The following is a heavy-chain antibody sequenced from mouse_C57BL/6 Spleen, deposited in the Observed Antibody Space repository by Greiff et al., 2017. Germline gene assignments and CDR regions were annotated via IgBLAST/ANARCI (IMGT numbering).Heavy chain of an antibody. CDR3: ARLEWWEYDGSSYAAMDY. Sequence: QVQLKESGAELVKPGASVKLSCKASGYTFTEYTIHWVKQRSGQGLEWIGWFYPGSGSIKYNEKFKDKATLTAAQSSSTVYMELSRLTSEDSAVYFWARLEWWEYDGSSYAAMDYWGQGTSVTVSS. V-gene: IGHV1-62-2*01. CDR1: GYTFTEYT. CDR2: FYPGSGSI. D-gene: IGHD1-1*01. J-gene: IGHJ4*01.